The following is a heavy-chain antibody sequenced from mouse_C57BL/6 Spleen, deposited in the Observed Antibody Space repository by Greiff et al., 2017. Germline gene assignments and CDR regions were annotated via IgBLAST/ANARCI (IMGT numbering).Heavy chain of an antibody. CDR2: ISYDGSN. D-gene: IGHD2-10*02. CDR1: GYSITSGYY. J-gene: IGHJ2*01. Sequence: EVQLQESGPGLVKPSQSLSLTCSVTGYSITSGYYWNWIRQFPGNKLEWMGYISYDGSNNYNPSLKNRISITRDTSKNQFFLKLNSVTTEDTATYYCARDGWYGNHPYFDYWGQGTTLTVSS. V-gene: IGHV3-6*01. CDR3: ARDGWYGNHPYFDY.